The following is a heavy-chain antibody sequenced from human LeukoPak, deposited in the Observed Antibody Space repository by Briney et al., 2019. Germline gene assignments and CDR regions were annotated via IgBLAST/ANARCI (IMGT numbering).Heavy chain of an antibody. V-gene: IGHV3-23*01. CDR2: ISGSGDTT. CDR1: GLTFSSHA. J-gene: IGHJ4*02. CDR3: ARSDCNSIHCYVRDY. Sequence: PGGSLRLSCAASGLTFSSHAMSWVRPAPGKGLERVSLISGSGDTTSYADPVKGRFTISRDNSKNTLFLQMNSLRAEDTAVYFCARSDCNSIHCYVRDYWGQGTLVTVSS. D-gene: IGHD2/OR15-2a*01.